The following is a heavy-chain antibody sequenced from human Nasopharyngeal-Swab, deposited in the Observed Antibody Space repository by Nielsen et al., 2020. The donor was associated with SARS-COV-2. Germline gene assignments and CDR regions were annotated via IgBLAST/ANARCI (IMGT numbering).Heavy chain of an antibody. J-gene: IGHJ6*02. CDR2: ISYDGSNK. V-gene: IGHV3-30*03. CDR3: ARDGVRPGYSSGWKYYYYGMDV. CDR1: GFTFSSYG. D-gene: IGHD6-19*01. Sequence: LSLTCAASGFTFSSYGMHWVRQAPGKGLEWVAVISYDGSNKNYADSVKGRFTISRDNSKNTLYLQMNSLRAEDTAVYYCARDGVRPGYSSGWKYYYYGMDVWGQGTTVTVSS.